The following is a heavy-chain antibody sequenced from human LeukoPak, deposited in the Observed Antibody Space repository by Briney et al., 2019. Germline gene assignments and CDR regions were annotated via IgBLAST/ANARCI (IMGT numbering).Heavy chain of an antibody. V-gene: IGHV4-34*01. CDR2: INHSGST. D-gene: IGHD3-10*01. CDR3: ARVRLTDCYGSGAPYGMDV. CDR1: GGSFSGYY. J-gene: IGHJ6*02. Sequence: PSETLSLTCAVYGGSFSGYYWSWIRQPPGKGLEWIGEINHSGSTNYNPSLKSRVTISVDTSKNQFSLKLSSVTAADTAVYYCARVRLTDCYGSGAPYGMDVWGQGTTVTVSS.